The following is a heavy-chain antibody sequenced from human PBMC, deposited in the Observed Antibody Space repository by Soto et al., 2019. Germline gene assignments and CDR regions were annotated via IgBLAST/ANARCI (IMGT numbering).Heavy chain of an antibody. J-gene: IGHJ4*02. CDR1: GFTFGDYY. CDR3: ARDVGVGADQFDY. V-gene: IGHV3-11*06. Sequence: AGGSLRLSCAASGFTFGDYYMSWIRQAPGKGLEWVSYISSSSSYTNYAESVKGRFTISRDNAKNSLYLQMNSLRAEDTAVYYCARDVGVGADQFDYWGQGSLVTVSS. CDR2: ISSSSSYT. D-gene: IGHD1-26*01.